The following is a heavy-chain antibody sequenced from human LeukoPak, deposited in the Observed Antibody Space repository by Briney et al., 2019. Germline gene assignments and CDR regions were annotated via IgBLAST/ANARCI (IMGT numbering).Heavy chain of an antibody. J-gene: IGHJ3*02. D-gene: IGHD6-13*01. CDR1: GGSISSYY. V-gene: IGHV4-59*12. CDR3: ARDRGIAAAADAFDI. Sequence: SGTLSLTCTVSGGSISSYYWSWIRQPPGKGLEWIGYISYSGSTNYNPSLKSRVTISVDTSKNQFSLKLNSVTAADTAVYYCARDRGIAAAADAFDIWGQGTMVTVSS. CDR2: ISYSGST.